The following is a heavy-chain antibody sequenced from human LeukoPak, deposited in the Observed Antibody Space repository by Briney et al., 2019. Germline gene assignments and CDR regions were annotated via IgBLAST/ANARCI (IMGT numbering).Heavy chain of an antibody. CDR2: IGGTGYST. Sequence: GGSLRLSCEASGFTFSSYGMSWVRQAPGKGLKWVSAIGGTGYSTYYADSVKGRFSISRDNSKNTLYLHMDSLRAEDTAVYYCAKVMNIIVVASIDSWGQGILVTVSS. CDR1: GFTFSSYG. D-gene: IGHD3-22*01. J-gene: IGHJ4*02. V-gene: IGHV3-23*01. CDR3: AKVMNIIVVASIDS.